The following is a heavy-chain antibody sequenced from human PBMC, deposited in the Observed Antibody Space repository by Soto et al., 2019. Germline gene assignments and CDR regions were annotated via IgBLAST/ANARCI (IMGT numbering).Heavy chain of an antibody. J-gene: IGHJ6*02. V-gene: IGHV3-73*02. CDR1: GFTFSGSA. Sequence: EVQLVESGGGLVQPGGSLKLSCAASGFTFSGSAMHWVRQASGKGLEWVGRIRSKANSYATAYAASVKGRFTISRDDSKNTAYLQMNSLKTEDTAVYYCTSGVITMVRGEYGMDVWGQGTTVTVSS. D-gene: IGHD3-10*01. CDR3: TSGVITMVRGEYGMDV. CDR2: IRSKANSYAT.